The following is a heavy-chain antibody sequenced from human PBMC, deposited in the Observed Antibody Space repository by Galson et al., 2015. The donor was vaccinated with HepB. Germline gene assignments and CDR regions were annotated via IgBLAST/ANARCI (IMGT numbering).Heavy chain of an antibody. CDR3: AKVGSTSYGMDV. CDR2: ISYDGSNK. J-gene: IGHJ6*02. D-gene: IGHD2-2*01. V-gene: IGHV3-30*04. Sequence: SNYAMHWVRQAPGKGLEWVAVISYDGSNKYYADSVKGRFTISRDNSKNTLYLQMNSLRAEDTAVYYCAKVGSTSYGMDVWGQGTTVTVSS. CDR1: SNYA.